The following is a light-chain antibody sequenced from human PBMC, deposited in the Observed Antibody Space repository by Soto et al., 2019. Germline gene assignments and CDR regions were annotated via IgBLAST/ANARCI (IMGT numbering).Light chain of an antibody. CDR3: MQVLQTPFT. V-gene: IGKV2-28*01. CDR1: QSLLHSNGYNY. J-gene: IGKJ5*01. Sequence: DIVLTQSTLSLPVTPGEPASISCRSSQSLLHSNGYNYLAWFLQKAGQSPQLLIYLASSRASGVPDRFSGSGSGTDFTLKISRVEAEDVGVYYCMQVLQTPFTFGGGTRLEIK. CDR2: LAS.